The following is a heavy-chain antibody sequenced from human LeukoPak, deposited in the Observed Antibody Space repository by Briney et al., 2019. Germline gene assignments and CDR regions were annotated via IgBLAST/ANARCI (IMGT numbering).Heavy chain of an antibody. CDR2: ISYSGIGT. D-gene: IGHD3-10*01. Sequence: PGGSLRLSCAASGFTFSTYVMRWVPQAPGKGLEWVSTISYSGIGTYYADSVKGRFTFSRDNSKNTLYLQMNSVGAEDAAVEFCANLRGSGSAYFDSWGQGTLVTVSS. V-gene: IGHV3-23*01. CDR3: ANLRGSGSAYFDS. J-gene: IGHJ4*02. CDR1: GFTFSTYV.